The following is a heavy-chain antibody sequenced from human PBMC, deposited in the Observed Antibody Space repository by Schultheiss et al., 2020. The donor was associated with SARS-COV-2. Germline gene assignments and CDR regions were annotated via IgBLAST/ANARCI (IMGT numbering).Heavy chain of an antibody. CDR3: ASSSGWYGAYYYYYYIDV. D-gene: IGHD6-19*01. V-gene: IGHV4-39*07. J-gene: IGHJ6*03. CDR1: GGSISSSNYY. Sequence: SETLSLTCTVSGGSISSSNYYWGWIRQPPGKGLEWIGSIYYSGSTYYNPSLKSRVIISVDTSKNQFSLKLSSVTAADTAVYYCASSSGWYGAYYYYYYIDVWGKGTTVTVSS. CDR2: IYYSGST.